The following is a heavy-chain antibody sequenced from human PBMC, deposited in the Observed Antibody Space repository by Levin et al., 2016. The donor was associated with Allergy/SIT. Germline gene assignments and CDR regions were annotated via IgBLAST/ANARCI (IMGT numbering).Heavy chain of an antibody. CDR1: GYSFTNYW. D-gene: IGHD1-26*01. CDR3: TRHAWETDY. Sequence: GGSLRLSCQGSGYSFTNYWIAWVRQMPGKGLEWMAIMYPGGSQIRYNPSFQGPGHHRSRTSPPPPPTVQWISLKASDSAMYYCTRHAWETDYWGQGTVVTVSS. CDR2: MYPGGSQI. J-gene: IGHJ4*02. V-gene: IGHV5-51*01.